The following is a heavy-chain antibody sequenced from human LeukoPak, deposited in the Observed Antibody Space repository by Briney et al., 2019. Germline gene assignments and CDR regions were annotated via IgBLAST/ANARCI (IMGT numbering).Heavy chain of an antibody. CDR2: IYHSGST. J-gene: IGHJ4*02. Sequence: PSETLSLTCTVSGYSISSGYYWGWIRQPPGKGLEWIGSIYHSGSTYYNPSLKSRVTISVDTSKNQFSLKLSSVTAADTAVYYCARRGSGWYYFDYWGQGTLVTVSP. CDR3: ARRGSGWYYFDY. D-gene: IGHD6-19*01. V-gene: IGHV4-38-2*02. CDR1: GYSISSGYY.